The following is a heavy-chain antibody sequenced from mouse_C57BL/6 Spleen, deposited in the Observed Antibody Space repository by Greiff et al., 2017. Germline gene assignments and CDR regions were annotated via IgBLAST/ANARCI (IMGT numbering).Heavy chain of an antibody. V-gene: IGHV5-17*01. CDR2: ISSGSSTI. D-gene: IGHD1-1*01. CDR1: GFTFSDYG. J-gene: IGHJ4*01. Sequence: EVKLVESGGGLVKPGGSLKLSCAASGFTFSDYGMHWVRQAPEKGLEWVAYISSGSSTIYYADTVKGRFTISRDNAKNTLFLQVTSLRSEDTAMYYCARLIYYGSSYDAMDYWGQGTSVTVSS. CDR3: ARLIYYGSSYDAMDY.